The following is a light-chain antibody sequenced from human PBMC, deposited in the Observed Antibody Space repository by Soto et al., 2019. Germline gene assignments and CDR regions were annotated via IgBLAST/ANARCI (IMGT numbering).Light chain of an antibody. V-gene: IGLV2-14*01. CDR1: SSDVGGYKY. Sequence: QSALTQPASVSGSPGQSITISCTGTSSDVGGYKYVSWYQQHPGKAPKVMMYDVSNRPSGVSNRFSGSKSGNTASLTISGLQAEDEADYYCTSYTSSGTYVFGTGTKRTVL. CDR3: TSYTSSGTYV. CDR2: DVS. J-gene: IGLJ1*01.